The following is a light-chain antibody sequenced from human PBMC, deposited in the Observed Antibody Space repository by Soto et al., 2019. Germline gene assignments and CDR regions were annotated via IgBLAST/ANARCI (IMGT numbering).Light chain of an antibody. Sequence: QSVLTQPPSLSGAPGQRVTISCTGSTSNIGAGYDVHWYQQVPGTAPKLLVYANSLRPSGVPDRFSGSKSGTSASLAITGLQAEDEAYYYCQSYDSSLTGDAVFGGGTKLTVL. CDR2: ANS. J-gene: IGLJ2*01. CDR3: QSYDSSLTGDAV. V-gene: IGLV1-40*01. CDR1: TSNIGAGYD.